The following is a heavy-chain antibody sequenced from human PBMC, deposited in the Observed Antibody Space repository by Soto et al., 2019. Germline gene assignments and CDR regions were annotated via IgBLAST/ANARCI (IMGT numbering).Heavy chain of an antibody. J-gene: IGHJ4*02. Sequence: GASVKVSCKASGGTFSSYTISWVRQAPGQGLEWMGRIIPILGIANYAQKFQGRVTITADKSTSTAYMELSSLRSEDTAVYYCAREPRGYSYGSDYWGQGTLVTVSS. CDR1: GGTFSSYT. V-gene: IGHV1-69*04. CDR2: IIPILGIA. D-gene: IGHD5-18*01. CDR3: AREPRGYSYGSDY.